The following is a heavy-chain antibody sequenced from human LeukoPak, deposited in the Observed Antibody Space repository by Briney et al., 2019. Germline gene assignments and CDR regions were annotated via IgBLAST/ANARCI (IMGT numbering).Heavy chain of an antibody. J-gene: IGHJ4*02. CDR2: ISGSGGST. V-gene: IGHV3-23*01. CDR3: ANHLACGSTSCPPFDS. Sequence: GGSLRLSCAASGFTFSSYAMSWVRQAPGKGLEWVSAISGSGGSTYYADSVKGRFTISRDNSKNTLYLQMNSLRAEDTAVYYCANHLACGSTSCPPFDSWGQGTLVTVSS. D-gene: IGHD2-2*01. CDR1: GFTFSSYA.